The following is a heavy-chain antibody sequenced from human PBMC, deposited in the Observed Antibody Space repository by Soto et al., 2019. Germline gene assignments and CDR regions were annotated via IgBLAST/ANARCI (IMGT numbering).Heavy chain of an antibody. CDR3: AKGIAVAGTWGFDY. CDR2: ISYDGSNK. V-gene: IGHV3-30*18. J-gene: IGHJ4*02. Sequence: PGGSLRLSCAASGFTFSSYGMHWVRQAPGKGLEWVAVISYDGSNKYYADSVKGRFTISRDNSKNTLYLQMNSLRAEDTAVYYCAKGIAVAGTWGFDYWGQGTLVTVSS. D-gene: IGHD6-19*01. CDR1: GFTFSSYG.